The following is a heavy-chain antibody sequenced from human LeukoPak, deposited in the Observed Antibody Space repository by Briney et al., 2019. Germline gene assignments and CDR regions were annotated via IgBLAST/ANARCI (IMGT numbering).Heavy chain of an antibody. CDR3: VRDGMGATPVDY. Sequence: AGGSLRLSCAASGFTFSSYAMSWVRQAPGKGLEWVSAISGSGGSTYYADSVKGRFTISRDNAESSLYLQMNGLRADDTAVYYCVRDGMGATPVDYWGQGALVTVSS. CDR1: GFTFSSYA. CDR2: ISGSGGST. J-gene: IGHJ4*02. V-gene: IGHV3-23*01. D-gene: IGHD2-15*01.